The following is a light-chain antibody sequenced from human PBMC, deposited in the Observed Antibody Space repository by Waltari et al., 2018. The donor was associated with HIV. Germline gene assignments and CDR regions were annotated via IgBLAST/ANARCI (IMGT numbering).Light chain of an antibody. V-gene: IGLV2-8*01. CDR3: SSYAGSAVV. Sequence: QSALTQPPSASGSPGQSVTISCTGTGNDVGGYNYVSWYQLHPGKAPKLLIYDVTKRPSGVPHRFSGSKSGNTASLTVSVLQGDDEADYYCSSYAGSAVVFGGGTKLTVL. J-gene: IGLJ2*01. CDR2: DVT. CDR1: GNDVGGYNY.